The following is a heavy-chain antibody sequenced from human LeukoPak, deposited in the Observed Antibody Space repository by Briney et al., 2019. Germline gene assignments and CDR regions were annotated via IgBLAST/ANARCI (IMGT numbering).Heavy chain of an antibody. V-gene: IGHV3-21*01. J-gene: IGHJ3*02. CDR1: GFTFSSYS. CDR3: ARASSKQLAGYLPDGFDI. D-gene: IGHD3-9*01. Sequence: TGGSLRPCCAASGFTFSSYSMNWVRQAPGKGLEWVSSISSSGTYVYYADSVKGRFTISRDNAKNSLSLQMNSLRADDAAVYYCARASSKQLAGYLPDGFDIWGRGTMVTVSS. CDR2: ISSSGTYV.